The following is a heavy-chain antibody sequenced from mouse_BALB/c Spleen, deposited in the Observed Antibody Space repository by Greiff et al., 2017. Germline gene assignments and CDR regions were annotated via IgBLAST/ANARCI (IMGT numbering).Heavy chain of an antibody. Sequence: EVKLMESGAELVKPGASVKLSCTASGFNIKDTYMHWVKQRPEQGLEWIGRIDPANGNTKYDPKFQGKATITADTSSNTAYLQLSSLTSEDTAVYYCARWDFAYWGQGTLVTVSA. V-gene: IGHV14-3*02. D-gene: IGHD4-1*01. CDR2: IDPANGNT. J-gene: IGHJ3*01. CDR3: ARWDFAY. CDR1: GFNIKDTY.